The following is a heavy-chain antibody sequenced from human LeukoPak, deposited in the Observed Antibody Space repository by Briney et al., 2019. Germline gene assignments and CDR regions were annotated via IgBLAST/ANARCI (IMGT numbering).Heavy chain of an antibody. CDR1: GESMGTNY. CDR2: IYYSGST. V-gene: IGHV4-59*01. Sequence: SSGTLSLTCTVSGESMGTNYWTWIRQPPGKALEWLGHIYYSGSTNYNPSLESRGTMSVDTSKSRFSLKLSSVTAADTGVYYCARVRGYTIVYNDYWGQGILVTVSS. D-gene: IGHD5-18*01. CDR3: ARVRGYTIVYNDY. J-gene: IGHJ4*02.